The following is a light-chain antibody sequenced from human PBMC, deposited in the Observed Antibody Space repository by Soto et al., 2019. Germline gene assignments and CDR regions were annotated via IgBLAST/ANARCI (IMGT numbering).Light chain of an antibody. CDR2: SVS. Sequence: QSALTQPASVSGSPGQSITISCSGTSSDIGAYDHVAWFQQFPGKTPKLVIYSVSNRPSGVSYRFSGSKSGNTASLTISGLQADDEADYYCISFTSSSTRVFGAGTKVTVL. J-gene: IGLJ1*01. CDR3: ISFTSSSTRV. CDR1: SSDIGAYDH. V-gene: IGLV2-14*01.